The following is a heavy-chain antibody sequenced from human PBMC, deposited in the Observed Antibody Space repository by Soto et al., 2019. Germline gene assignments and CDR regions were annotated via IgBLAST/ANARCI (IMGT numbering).Heavy chain of an antibody. CDR3: ARLVVWNYAYYYMDV. V-gene: IGHV4-59*01. CDR2: IYYSGST. J-gene: IGHJ6*03. D-gene: IGHD1-7*01. Sequence: SETLSLTCTVSGGSISSYYWSWIRQPPGKGLEWIGYIYYSGSTNYNPSLKSRVTISVDTSKNQFSLKLSSVTAADTAVYYCARLVVWNYAYYYMDVWGKGTTVTVSS. CDR1: GGSISSYY.